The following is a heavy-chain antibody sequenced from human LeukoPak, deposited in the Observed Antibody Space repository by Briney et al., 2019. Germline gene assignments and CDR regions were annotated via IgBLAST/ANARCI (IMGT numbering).Heavy chain of an antibody. D-gene: IGHD3-22*01. CDR1: GFTLSSYW. V-gene: IGHV3-7*04. CDR2: INQDGSEM. Sequence: TGGSLRLSCAASGFTLSSYWMTWVRQAPGKGLQWVANINQDGSEMYYVDSVKGRFTISRDNAKNSLYLQMNSLRAEDTAVYYCARGPYYYDSSGYYYFDYWGQGTLVTVSS. J-gene: IGHJ4*02. CDR3: ARGPYYYDSSGYYYFDY.